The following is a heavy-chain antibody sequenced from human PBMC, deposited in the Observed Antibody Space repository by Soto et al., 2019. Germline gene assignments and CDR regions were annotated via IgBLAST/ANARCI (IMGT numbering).Heavy chain of an antibody. D-gene: IGHD2-8*01. Sequence: EVQLLESGGGLVQPGGSLRLSCAASGFTFSSYGMSWVRQAPGKGREWVSGISGGGGSTYYAASVKGRFTISGDNPKSTAYLQVNSMRAEETAVYYCEKGTPNVTHSVKVCDYWGRGGLSSVS. J-gene: IGHJ4*02. CDR1: GFTFSSYG. V-gene: IGHV3-23*01. CDR3: EKGTPNVTHSVKVCDY. CDR2: ISGGGGST.